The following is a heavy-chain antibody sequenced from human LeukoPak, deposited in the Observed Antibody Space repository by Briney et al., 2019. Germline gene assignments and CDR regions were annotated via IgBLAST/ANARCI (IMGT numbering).Heavy chain of an antibody. D-gene: IGHD2-2*01. CDR2: IYHSGST. CDR3: ARDSRYAFDI. V-gene: IGHV4-30-2*01. J-gene: IGHJ3*02. Sequence: SQTLSLTGAASGGSISSGGYSWSWIRQPPGTGLEWIGYIYHSGSTYYNPSLKSRVTISVDRSKNQFSLKLSSVTAADTAVYYCARDSRYAFDIWGQGTMVTVSS. CDR1: GGSISSGGYS.